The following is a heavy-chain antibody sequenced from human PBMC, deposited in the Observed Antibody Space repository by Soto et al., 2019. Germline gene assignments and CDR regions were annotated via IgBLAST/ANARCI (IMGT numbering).Heavy chain of an antibody. CDR1: GFTFSSYG. CDR3: AREIDYGDVPHYYYYYGMDV. CDR2: IWYDGSNK. Sequence: QVQLVESGGGVVQPGRSLRLSCAASGFTFSSYGMHWVRQAPGKGLEWVAVIWYDGSNKYYADSVKGRFTISRDNSKNTLYLQMNSLRAEDTAVYYCAREIDYGDVPHYYYYYGMDVWGQGTTVTVSS. V-gene: IGHV3-33*01. D-gene: IGHD4-17*01. J-gene: IGHJ6*02.